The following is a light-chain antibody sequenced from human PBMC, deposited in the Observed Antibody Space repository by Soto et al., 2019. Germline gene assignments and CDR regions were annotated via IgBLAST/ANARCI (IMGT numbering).Light chain of an antibody. CDR3: QKYNSAPTWT. V-gene: IGKV1-27*01. CDR2: AAS. J-gene: IGKJ1*01. Sequence: EIQMTDSASSLSASVGDRVTITCRASQGISKYLAWYQQKPGKVPKLLIYAASTLQSGVPSRFSGSGSGTDFTLTISSLQPEDVATYYCQKYNSAPTWTFGQGTKVDI. CDR1: QGISKY.